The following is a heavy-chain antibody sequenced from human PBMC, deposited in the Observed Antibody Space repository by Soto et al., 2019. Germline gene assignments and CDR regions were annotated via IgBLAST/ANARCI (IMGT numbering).Heavy chain of an antibody. CDR3: ARAMRDEYNFYFRGMDV. CDR2: IYHSGST. CDR1: GSPINTDY. D-gene: IGHD1-1*01. Sequence: SETLSLTCAVSGSPINTDYWAWIRQPPGKGLEWIGSIYHSGSTDSNPSLESRVSISIDNSKNQFSLNLSSVTAADTAVYYCARAMRDEYNFYFRGMDVWGQGTTVTVSS. J-gene: IGHJ6*02. V-gene: IGHV4-38-2*01.